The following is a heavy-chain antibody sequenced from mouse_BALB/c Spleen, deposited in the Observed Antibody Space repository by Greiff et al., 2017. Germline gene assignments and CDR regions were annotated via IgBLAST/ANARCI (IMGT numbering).Heavy chain of an antibody. CDR2: IYPYNGGT. CDR1: GYTFTDYN. CDR3: ARRNYRYDGGYAMDY. V-gene: IGHV1S29*02. D-gene: IGHD2-14*01. Sequence: VQLKQSGPELVKPGASVKISCKASGYTFTDYNMHWVKQSHGKSLEWIGYIYPYNGGTGYNQKFKSKATLTVDNSSSTAYMELRSLTSEDSAVYYCARRNYRYDGGYAMDYWGQGTSVTVSS. J-gene: IGHJ4*01.